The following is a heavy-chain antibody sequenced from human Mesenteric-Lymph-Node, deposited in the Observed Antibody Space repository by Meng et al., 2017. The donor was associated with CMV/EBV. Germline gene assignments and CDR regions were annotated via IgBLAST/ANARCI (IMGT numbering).Heavy chain of an antibody. Sequence: GGSLRLSCEVSGFSFSSLGMHWVRQAPGKGLEWVAFIRYDGGSQYYAGSVKGRFTISRDNSKNTVFLQMTSLRVDDTAVYYCAKRPRGLVVDYFDYWGQGTLVTVSS. V-gene: IGHV3-30*02. CDR1: GFSFSSLG. J-gene: IGHJ4*02. D-gene: IGHD6-19*01. CDR3: AKRPRGLVVDYFDY. CDR2: IRYDGGSQ.